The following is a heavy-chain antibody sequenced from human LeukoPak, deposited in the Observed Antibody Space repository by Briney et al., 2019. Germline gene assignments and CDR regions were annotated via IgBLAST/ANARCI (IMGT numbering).Heavy chain of an antibody. CDR3: ARAPRYYYGSGSYKGYYFDY. J-gene: IGHJ4*02. Sequence: SETLSLTCAVYGGSFSGYYWSWIRQPPGKGLEWIGEINHSGSTNYNPSLRSRVTISVDTSKNQFSLKLSSVTAADTAVYYCARAPRYYYGSGSYKGYYFDYWGQGTLVTVSS. CDR2: INHSGST. V-gene: IGHV4-34*01. D-gene: IGHD3-10*01. CDR1: GGSFSGYY.